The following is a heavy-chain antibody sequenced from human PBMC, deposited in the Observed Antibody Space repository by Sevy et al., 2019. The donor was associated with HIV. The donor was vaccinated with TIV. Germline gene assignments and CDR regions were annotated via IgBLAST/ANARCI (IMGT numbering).Heavy chain of an antibody. J-gene: IGHJ6*02. V-gene: IGHV3-30-3*01. CDR3: ARGNPRTRLHFYYYGMDV. CDR2: ISYDGSNK. D-gene: IGHD3-3*02. Sequence: GGSLRLSCAASGFTFSSYAMHWVRQAPGKGLEWVAVISYDGSNKYYADSVKGRFTISRDNSKNTLYLQMNSLRAEDTAVYYCARGNPRTRLHFYYYGMDVWGQGTTVTVSS. CDR1: GFTFSSYA.